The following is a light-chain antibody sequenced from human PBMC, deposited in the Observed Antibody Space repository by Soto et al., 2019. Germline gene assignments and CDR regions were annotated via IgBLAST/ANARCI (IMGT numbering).Light chain of an antibody. Sequence: EILMAQSPATLSVSPGERATLSCRASQAIDISLAWYQHKPGQAPRLLIFGASTRATGIPARFSGSGSGTEFTLIISSLQSEDFAVYYCQQYTAWPITFGHGTRLDIK. V-gene: IGKV3-15*01. CDR3: QQYTAWPIT. J-gene: IGKJ5*01. CDR2: GAS. CDR1: QAIDIS.